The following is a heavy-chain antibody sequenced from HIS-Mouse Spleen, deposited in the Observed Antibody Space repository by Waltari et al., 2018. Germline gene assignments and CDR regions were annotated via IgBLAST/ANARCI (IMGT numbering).Heavy chain of an antibody. CDR2: MSYDGSNK. Sequence: QVQLVESGGGVVQPGRALRLSCAASGFTFRTFAMHWVRKATGKGLEWVAVMSYDGSNKYYADSVKGRFTISRDNSKNTLYLQMNSLRAEDTAVYYCAKVNSGSYYFDYWGQGTLVTVSS. V-gene: IGHV3-30*04. CDR1: GFTFRTFA. CDR3: AKVNSGSYYFDY. D-gene: IGHD1-26*01. J-gene: IGHJ4*02.